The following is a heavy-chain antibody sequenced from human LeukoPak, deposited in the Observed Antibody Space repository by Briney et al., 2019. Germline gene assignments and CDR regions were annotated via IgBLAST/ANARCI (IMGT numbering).Heavy chain of an antibody. J-gene: IGHJ3*02. D-gene: IGHD2-2*01. CDR3: ASSTSALDDAFDI. CDR2: ISSSSSYI. Sequence: TAGGSLRLSCAASGFTFSSYSMNWVRQAPGKGLEWVSSISSSSSYIYYADSVKGRFTISRDNAKNSLYLQMNSLRAEDTAVYCCASSTSALDDAFDIWGQGTMVTVSS. CDR1: GFTFSSYS. V-gene: IGHV3-21*01.